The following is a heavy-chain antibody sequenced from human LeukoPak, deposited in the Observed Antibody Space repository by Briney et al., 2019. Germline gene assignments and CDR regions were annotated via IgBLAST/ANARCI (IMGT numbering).Heavy chain of an antibody. CDR3: ARSQGGTMSLRHFDL. Sequence: GGSLRLSCAASGFTVSSNYMNWVRQAPGKGLEWVSVINSGGNAYYAASVKGRFAISRDNSKNMLYLQMNSLRADDTAVYYCARSQGGTMSLRHFDLWGRGTLVTVSS. CDR1: GFTVSSNY. CDR2: INSGGNA. D-gene: IGHD3-22*01. J-gene: IGHJ2*01. V-gene: IGHV3-53*01.